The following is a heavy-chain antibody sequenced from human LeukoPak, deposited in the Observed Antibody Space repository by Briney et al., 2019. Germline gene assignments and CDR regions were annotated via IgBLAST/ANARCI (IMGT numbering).Heavy chain of an antibody. CDR1: GFTVSSNY. CDR2: IYSGGST. CDR3: AKQNSSSWSGWFDP. Sequence: SGGSLRLSCAASGFTVSSNYMSWVRQAPGKGLEWVSVIYSGGSTYYADSVKGRFTISRDNSKNTLYLQMNSLRAEDTAVYYCAKQNSSSWSGWFDPWGQGTLVTVSS. J-gene: IGHJ5*02. V-gene: IGHV3-66*04. D-gene: IGHD6-13*01.